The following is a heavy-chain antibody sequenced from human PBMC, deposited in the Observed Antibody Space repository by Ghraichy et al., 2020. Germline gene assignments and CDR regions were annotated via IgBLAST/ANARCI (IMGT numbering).Heavy chain of an antibody. J-gene: IGHJ5*02. CDR1: GYTFTGYY. Sequence: ASVKVSCKASGYTFTGYYMHWVRQAPGQGLEWMGWINPNSGGTNYAQKFQGRVTMTRDTSISTAYMELSRLRSDDTAVYYCAIEPNDYGDNGDPWGQGTLVTVSS. D-gene: IGHD4-17*01. CDR2: INPNSGGT. V-gene: IGHV1-2*02. CDR3: AIEPNDYGDNGDP.